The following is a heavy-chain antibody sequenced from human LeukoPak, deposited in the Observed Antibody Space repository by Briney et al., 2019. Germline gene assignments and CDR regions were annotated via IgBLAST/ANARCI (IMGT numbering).Heavy chain of an antibody. J-gene: IGHJ4*02. Sequence: GGSLRLSCAASGFTFSSYWMSWVRQAPGKGLEWVANIKQDGSEKYYVDSVKGRFTISRDNAKNSLYLQMNSLRAEDTAVYYCARKSARVVVVPAEFDYWGQGTLVTVSS. D-gene: IGHD2-2*01. CDR2: IKQDGSEK. CDR1: GFTFSSYW. V-gene: IGHV3-7*01. CDR3: ARKSARVVVVPAEFDY.